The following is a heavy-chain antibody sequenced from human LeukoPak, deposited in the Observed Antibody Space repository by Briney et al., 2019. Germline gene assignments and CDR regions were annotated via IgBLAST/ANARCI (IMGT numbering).Heavy chain of an antibody. D-gene: IGHD1-20*01. J-gene: IGHJ3*02. CDR3: ARGLITVKLTGAFDI. CDR1: GYSISSGGYY. Sequence: SETLSLTCTVSGYSISSGGYYWGWIRQPPGKGLEWIGSIYYSESTYNNPSLKSRVTISIDRSKNQFSLRLSSVTAADTAVYYCARGLITVKLTGAFDIWGQGTMVTVSS. CDR2: IYYSEST. V-gene: IGHV4-39*07.